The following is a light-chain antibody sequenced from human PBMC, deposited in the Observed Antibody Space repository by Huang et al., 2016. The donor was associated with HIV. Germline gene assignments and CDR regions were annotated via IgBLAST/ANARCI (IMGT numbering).Light chain of an antibody. J-gene: IGKJ1*01. V-gene: IGKV1-33*01. Sequence: DIQMTQSPSSLSASVGDRVTITCQASQDIGNYLNGYQQKPGQAPKLLIFDASNLETGVPSRFSGSGSGTDFTFTISTLQPEDIATYYCQHYDSLPPWTFGQGTRVEI. CDR3: QHYDSLPPWT. CDR1: QDIGNY. CDR2: DAS.